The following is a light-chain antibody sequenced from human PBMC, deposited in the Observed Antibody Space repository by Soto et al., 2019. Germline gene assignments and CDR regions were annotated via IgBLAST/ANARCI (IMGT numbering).Light chain of an antibody. V-gene: IGKV3D-15*01. CDR2: GAS. CDR3: HQRQSWPRT. CDR1: QSVSSN. J-gene: IGKJ1*01. Sequence: EIVMTQSPSTLSVSPGERATLSCRASQSVSSNVAWYQQKPGQAPRLLIYGASTRATGIPARFSASGTGTDFTLTISDVQPEDFAVYYCHQRQSWPRTFGQGTKVDIK.